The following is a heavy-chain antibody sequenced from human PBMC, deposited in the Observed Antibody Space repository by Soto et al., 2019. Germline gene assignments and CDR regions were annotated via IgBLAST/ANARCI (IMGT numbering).Heavy chain of an antibody. D-gene: IGHD6-19*01. Sequence: PSETLSLTCNMSGDSYSVSTYSWRWIRQPPGKALQWIGFIYQSGVTSYNPPLASRVSISLDRSNNQCSLKLKSVTAADTAVYFCAGMPYTSGLRFDPWGPGTLVTVSS. CDR3: AGMPYTSGLRFDP. J-gene: IGHJ5*02. CDR1: GDSYSVSTYS. V-gene: IGHV4-30-2*01. CDR2: IYQSGVT.